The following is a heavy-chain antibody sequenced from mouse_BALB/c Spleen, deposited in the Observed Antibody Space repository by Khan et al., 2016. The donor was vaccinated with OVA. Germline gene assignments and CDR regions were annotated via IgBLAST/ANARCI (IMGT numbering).Heavy chain of an antibody. D-gene: IGHD2-10*01. J-gene: IGHJ4*01. CDR1: GFSLTNYG. CDR3: ARQPYYHYNVMDY. CDR2: IWSDGST. V-gene: IGHV2-6-1*01. Sequence: QMQLEESGPGLVAPSQSLSITCTISGFSLTNYGIHWVRQPPGKGLEWLVVIWSDGSTTYNSALKSRLTITKDNPKSQVFLKMNSLQTDYTAIYFCARQPYYHYNVMDYWGQGTSVTVSS.